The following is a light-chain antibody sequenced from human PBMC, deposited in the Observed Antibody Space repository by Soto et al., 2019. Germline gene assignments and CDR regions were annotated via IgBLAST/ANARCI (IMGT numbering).Light chain of an antibody. J-gene: IGKJ5*01. V-gene: IGKV1-5*01. Sequence: DIQMTPSPSTLSASAWERVTITCRASQSISIRLAWYQQKPGQAPKLLIYAASSLDSGVPARFSGSGSGTEFTLTISSLQPDDFAAYYCQQYNSYSLTFGQGTRVEIK. CDR1: QSISIR. CDR2: AAS. CDR3: QQYNSYSLT.